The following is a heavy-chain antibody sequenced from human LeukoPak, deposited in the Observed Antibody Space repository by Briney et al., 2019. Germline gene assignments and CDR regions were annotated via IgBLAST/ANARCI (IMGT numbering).Heavy chain of an antibody. CDR1: GGSISSSSYY. Sequence: SETLSLTYTVSGGSISSSSYYWGWIRQPPGKGLEWIGSIYYSGSTYYNPSLKSRVTISVDTSKNQFSLKLSSVTAADTAVYYCARPYYDILTGYYEPFDPWGQGTLVTVSS. CDR2: IYYSGST. V-gene: IGHV4-39*01. D-gene: IGHD3-9*01. CDR3: ARPYYDILTGYYEPFDP. J-gene: IGHJ5*02.